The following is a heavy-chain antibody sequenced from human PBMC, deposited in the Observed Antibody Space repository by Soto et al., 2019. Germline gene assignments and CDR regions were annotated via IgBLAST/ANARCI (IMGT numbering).Heavy chain of an antibody. CDR1: GFPFSAEA. CDR2: ISYDGNNK. CDR3: ARDYSSGWCLDY. V-gene: IGHV3-30-3*01. Sequence: QVQLVESGGGVVQPGNSLRLSCAGSGFPFSAEAMHWVRQAPGKGLEWVAAISYDGNNKNHADSGKGRFTVSRDNSKNALYLQIYSLRPEDTAVYYCARDYSSGWCLDYWGQGSLVTVSS. J-gene: IGHJ4*02. D-gene: IGHD6-13*01.